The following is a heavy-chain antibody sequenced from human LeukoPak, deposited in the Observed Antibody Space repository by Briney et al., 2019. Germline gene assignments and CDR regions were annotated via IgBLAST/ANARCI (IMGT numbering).Heavy chain of an antibody. J-gene: IGHJ4*02. V-gene: IGHV4-59*01. Sequence: SETLSLTCTVSGGSISSYYWSWIRQPPGKGLEWIGYIYFSGSTNYNPSLKSRVTLSVDTSKNQFSLKLSSVTAADTAVYYCARAGGSYLQIDYWGQGTLVTVSS. CDR3: ARAGGSYLQIDY. CDR1: GGSISSYY. D-gene: IGHD1-26*01. CDR2: IYFSGST.